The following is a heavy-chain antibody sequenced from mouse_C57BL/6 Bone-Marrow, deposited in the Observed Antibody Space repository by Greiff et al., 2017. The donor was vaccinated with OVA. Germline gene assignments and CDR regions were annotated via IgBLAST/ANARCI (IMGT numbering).Heavy chain of an antibody. CDR1: GYTFTSYT. D-gene: IGHD1-1*01. CDR2: INPSSGYT. Sequence: QVQLKESGAELARPGASVKMSCKASGYTFTSYTMHWVKQRPGQGLEWIGYINPSSGYTKYNQKFKDKATLTADKSSSTAYTQLSSLTSEYSAVYYCARRDLYYGSSYEDYWGQGTTLTVSS. CDR3: ARRDLYYGSSYEDY. V-gene: IGHV1-4*01. J-gene: IGHJ2*01.